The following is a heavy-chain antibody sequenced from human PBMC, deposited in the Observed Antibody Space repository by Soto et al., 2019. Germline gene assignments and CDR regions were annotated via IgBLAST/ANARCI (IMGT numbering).Heavy chain of an antibody. Sequence: EVQLVESGGGLIQPGGSLRLSCAASGFTVSSNYMSWVRQAPGKGLEWVSVIYSGGSTYYADSVKGRFTISRDNSKNTLYLQMNSLRAEDTAVYYCARDPRYPLDAFDIWGQGTMVTVSS. CDR3: ARDPRYPLDAFDI. V-gene: IGHV3-53*01. CDR2: IYSGGST. J-gene: IGHJ3*02. D-gene: IGHD2-2*02. CDR1: GFTVSSNY.